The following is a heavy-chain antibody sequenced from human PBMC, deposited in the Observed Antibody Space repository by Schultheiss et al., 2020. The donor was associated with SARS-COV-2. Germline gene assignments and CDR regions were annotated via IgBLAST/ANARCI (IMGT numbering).Heavy chain of an antibody. D-gene: IGHD6-19*01. CDR3: ARDGETAVAGAFDY. CDR1: GFTFDDYA. Sequence: GGSLRLSCAASGFTFDDYAMHWVRQAPGKGLEWVSGISWNSGSIGYADSVKGRFTISRDNAKNSLYLQMNSLRAEDTAVYYCARDGETAVAGAFDYWGQGTLVTVSS. CDR2: ISWNSGSI. J-gene: IGHJ4*02. V-gene: IGHV3-9*01.